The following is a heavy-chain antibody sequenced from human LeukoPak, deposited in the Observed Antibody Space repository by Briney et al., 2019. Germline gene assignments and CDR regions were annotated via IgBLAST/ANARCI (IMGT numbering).Heavy chain of an antibody. V-gene: IGHV3-7*01. J-gene: IGHJ2*01. D-gene: IGHD2-2*01. CDR3: ARRSGIVVVPAAKDWYFDL. CDR2: IKQDGSEK. CDR1: GFTFSSYW. Sequence: SGGSLRLSCAASGFTFSSYWMSWVRQAPGKGLEWVANIKQDGSEKYYVDSVKGRFTISRDNAKNSLYLQMNSLRAEDTAVYYCARRSGIVVVPAAKDWYFDLWGRGTLVTVSS.